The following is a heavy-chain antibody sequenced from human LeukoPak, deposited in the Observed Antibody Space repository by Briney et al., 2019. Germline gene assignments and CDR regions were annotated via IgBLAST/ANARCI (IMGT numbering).Heavy chain of an antibody. Sequence: GGSLRLSCAASGFTFSSYAMHWVRQAPGKGLAWVARINPDGSIRTYANSVQGRVTISRDTAKDTLFLQMNSLRAEDTAVYYCAREARVGGALQYWGQGTPVTISS. CDR1: GFTFSSYA. D-gene: IGHD1-26*01. V-gene: IGHV3-74*03. CDR2: INPDGSIR. CDR3: AREARVGGALQY. J-gene: IGHJ4*02.